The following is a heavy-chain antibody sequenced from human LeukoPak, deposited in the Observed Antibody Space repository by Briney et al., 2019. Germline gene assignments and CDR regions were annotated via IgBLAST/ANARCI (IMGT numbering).Heavy chain of an antibody. CDR3: ARGPSSFGELWDYFDY. V-gene: IGHV4-39*07. Sequence: SEPLSLPCTVSGGSISSSSYYWGWIRQPPGKGLEWIGSIYYSGSTYYNPSLKSRVTISVDTSKNRFSLKLSSVTAADTAVYYCARGPSSFGELWDYFDYWGQGTLVTVSS. CDR1: GGSISSSSYY. D-gene: IGHD3-10*01. J-gene: IGHJ4*02. CDR2: IYYSGST.